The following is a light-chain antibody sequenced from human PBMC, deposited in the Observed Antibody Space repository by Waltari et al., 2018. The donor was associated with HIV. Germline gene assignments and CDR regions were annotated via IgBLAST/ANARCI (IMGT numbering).Light chain of an antibody. Sequence: QSALTQPASVSGSPGQSITISCTGTSSDVGCYNLVSWYQQHPGKAPQLMIYDVSKRPSGVSNRFSGSKSGNTASLTISGLQAEDEADYYCCSHAGSSIYVFGTGTKVTVL. V-gene: IGLV2-23*02. CDR3: CSHAGSSIYV. CDR1: SSDVGCYNL. CDR2: DVS. J-gene: IGLJ1*01.